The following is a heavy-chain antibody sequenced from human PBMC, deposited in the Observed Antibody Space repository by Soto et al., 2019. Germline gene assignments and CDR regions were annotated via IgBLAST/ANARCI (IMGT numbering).Heavy chain of an antibody. CDR3: AHSGGSSWYDS. D-gene: IGHD2-15*01. CDR1: GFSLSTTGVG. V-gene: IGHV2-5*02. Sequence: QIPLKESGPTLVQPTQTLTLTCTVSGFSLSTTGVGVGWIRQPPGKALEWLALSYWDDDKHYSPSLKSRLTITKDTSKNQVVLTMTNMDPVDTATYYCAHSGGSSWYDSWGQGTLGTVSA. J-gene: IGHJ5*01. CDR2: SYWDDDK.